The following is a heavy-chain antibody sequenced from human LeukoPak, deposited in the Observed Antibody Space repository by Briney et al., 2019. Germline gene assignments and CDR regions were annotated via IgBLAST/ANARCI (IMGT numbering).Heavy chain of an antibody. Sequence: GGSLRLSCAASGFTVSSNYMSWVRQAPGKGLEWVSYISSSGSTIYYADSVKGRFTISRDNAKNSLYLQMNSLRAEDTAVYYCATFPDDFWSGYPPDYWGQGTLVTVSS. CDR2: ISSSGSTI. D-gene: IGHD3-3*01. J-gene: IGHJ4*02. CDR1: GFTVSSNY. CDR3: ATFPDDFWSGYPPDY. V-gene: IGHV3-11*01.